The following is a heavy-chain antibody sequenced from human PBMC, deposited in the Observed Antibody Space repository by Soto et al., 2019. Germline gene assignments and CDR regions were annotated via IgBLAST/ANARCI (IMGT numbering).Heavy chain of an antibody. CDR1: GFTFSSYA. D-gene: IGHD5-18*01. Sequence: GGSLRLSCAASGFTFSSYAMSWVRQAPGKGLEWVSGISGSGGNTYYADSVKGRFTISRDSSKNTLFLQMNSLRVEDTALYYCAKLGGYTYGYYFHYWGQGALVTVS. V-gene: IGHV3-23*01. CDR2: ISGSGGNT. CDR3: AKLGGYTYGYYFHY. J-gene: IGHJ4*02.